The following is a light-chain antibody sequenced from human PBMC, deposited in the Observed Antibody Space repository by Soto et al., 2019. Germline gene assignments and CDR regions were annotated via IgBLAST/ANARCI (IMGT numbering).Light chain of an antibody. V-gene: IGKV1-12*01. CDR1: QDITSG. CDR2: GAS. J-gene: IGKJ4*01. CDR3: HQYGISP. Sequence: DIQMTQSPSSVSASVGDRVTITCRASQDITSGLAWYQQRPGRAPKLLIYGASSLQNGVPSRFSGSGSGTDFTLTISRLEPEDFAVYYCHQYGISPFGGGTKVEIK.